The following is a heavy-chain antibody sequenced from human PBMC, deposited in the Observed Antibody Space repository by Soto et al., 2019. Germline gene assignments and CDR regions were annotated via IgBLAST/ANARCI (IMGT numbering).Heavy chain of an antibody. V-gene: IGHV3-74*01. CDR3: ARGDRGAFDL. CDR2: IHSDGSST. Sequence: EVQLLESGGGLVQPGESLRLSCAASGFTFSYYWMHWVSQAPGMGLVWVSRIHSDGSSTTYADSVKGRFTISRDNARNTLYLQMISLRAEDTAVYYCARGDRGAFDLWGQGTVLTVSS. D-gene: IGHD1-26*01. J-gene: IGHJ3*01. CDR1: GFTFSYYW.